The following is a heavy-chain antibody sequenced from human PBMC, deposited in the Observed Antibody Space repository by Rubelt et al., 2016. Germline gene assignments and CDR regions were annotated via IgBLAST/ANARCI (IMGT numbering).Heavy chain of an antibody. V-gene: IGHV3-23*01. J-gene: IGHJ4*02. CDR1: GFTFRSYA. Sequence: GGSLRLSCAASGFTFRSYAMNWVREAPGKGLEWVSAIGGSDERTYYADSVKGRFTISRDNSKNTLYLQMDSLRVDDTAIYYCAKSGTRWSHFDYWGQGALVTVSS. CDR2: IGGSDERT. CDR3: AKSGTRWSHFDY. D-gene: IGHD4-23*01.